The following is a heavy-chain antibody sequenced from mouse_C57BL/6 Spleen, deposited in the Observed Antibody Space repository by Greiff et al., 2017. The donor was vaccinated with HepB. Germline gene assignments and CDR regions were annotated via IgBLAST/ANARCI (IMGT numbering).Heavy chain of an antibody. Sequence: VQLQQSGAELVKPGASVKISCKASGYAFSSYWMNWVKQRPGKGLEWIGQIYPGDGDTNYNGKFKGKATLTADKSSSTAYMQLSSLSSEDSAVYFCARSNYSYGSSYVNWYFDVWGTGTTVTVSS. D-gene: IGHD1-1*01. CDR3: ARSNYSYGSSYVNWYFDV. CDR1: GYAFSSYW. CDR2: IYPGDGDT. V-gene: IGHV1-80*01. J-gene: IGHJ1*03.